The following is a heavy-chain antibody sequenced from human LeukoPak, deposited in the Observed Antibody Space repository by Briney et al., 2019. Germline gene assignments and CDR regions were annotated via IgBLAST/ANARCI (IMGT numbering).Heavy chain of an antibody. CDR3: ARDESTHQLEPYYFDS. D-gene: IGHD1-1*01. CDR2: VYYSGTT. CDR1: GGSISSYY. J-gene: IGHJ4*02. V-gene: IGHV4-59*01. Sequence: PSETMSLTCTVSGGSISSYYWSWIRQPPGKGLEWIGYVYYSGTTNYNPSLKSRVTISVDTSKNQFSLKLSSVTAADTAVYYCARDESTHQLEPYYFDSWGQGTLVTVSS.